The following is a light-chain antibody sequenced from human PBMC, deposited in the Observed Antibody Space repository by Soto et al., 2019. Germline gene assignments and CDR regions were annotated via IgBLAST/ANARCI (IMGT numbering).Light chain of an antibody. CDR1: QSISSW. Sequence: DIQMTQSPSTLSASVGDRVTITCRASQSISSWLAWYQQKPGKAPKVLIYDASTLETGVPSRFSGRGSGTEFTLTITSLQPDDFATYYCQEYTTYSRTFGQGTKVEVK. J-gene: IGKJ1*01. CDR2: DAS. V-gene: IGKV1-5*01. CDR3: QEYTTYSRT.